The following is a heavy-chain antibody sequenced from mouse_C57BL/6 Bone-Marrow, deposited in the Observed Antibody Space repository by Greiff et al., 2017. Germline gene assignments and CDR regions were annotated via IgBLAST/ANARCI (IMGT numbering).Heavy chain of an antibody. Sequence: VQLQQSGAELVRPGASVKLSCTASGFNIKDDYMHWVKQRPEQGLEWIGWIDPENGDTEYASKFQGQATITADTSSNTAYLQLSSLTSEDTAVYYCTTGSSYAMDYWGQGTSVTVSS. V-gene: IGHV14-4*01. J-gene: IGHJ4*01. D-gene: IGHD1-1*01. CDR1: GFNIKDDY. CDR3: TTGSSYAMDY. CDR2: IDPENGDT.